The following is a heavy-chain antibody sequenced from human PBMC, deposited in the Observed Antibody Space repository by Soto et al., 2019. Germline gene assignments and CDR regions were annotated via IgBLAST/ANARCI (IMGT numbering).Heavy chain of an antibody. V-gene: IGHV4-31*03. CDR1: GGSISSGGYY. CDR3: ARDRTVNYFDY. J-gene: IGHJ4*02. Sequence: SETLSLTCIVSGGSISSGGYYWSWIRQHPGKGLEWIGHISYSGSTYYNPSLKSRVTMSVDTSKNQFSLKLSSVTAADTAVYYCARDRTVNYFDYWGQGTLVTVSS. D-gene: IGHD2-21*02. CDR2: ISYSGST.